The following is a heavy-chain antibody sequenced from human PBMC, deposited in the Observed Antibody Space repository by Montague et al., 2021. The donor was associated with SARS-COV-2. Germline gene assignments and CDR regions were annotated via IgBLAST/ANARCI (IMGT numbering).Heavy chain of an antibody. Sequence: SETLSLTCTVSGGSITNNIDYWAWIRQPPGKGLEWIGSIYYTGNTYYNPSLKSRVTISVVTSKNHFTLKLSSVTAAETAVYYCARLRRCFDSSGSPSAFDSWGQGTRGTVSS. CDR1: GGSITNNIDY. CDR2: IYYTGNT. V-gene: IGHV4-39*02. CDR3: ARLRRCFDSSGSPSAFDS. J-gene: IGHJ3*01. D-gene: IGHD3-22*01.